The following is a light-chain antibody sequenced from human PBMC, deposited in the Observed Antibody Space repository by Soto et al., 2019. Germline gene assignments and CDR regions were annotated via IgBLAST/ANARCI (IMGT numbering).Light chain of an antibody. Sequence: DIQITQSPSSLSASVGDRVTITLRASQGISTNLAWYQQNPGKPPKLLIYTASSLPSGVPSRFSGSGSGTQFTLPISRLQPEDFSTYYCQQLNGSPRTFGQGTKV. CDR3: QQLNGSPRT. V-gene: IGKV1-9*01. J-gene: IGKJ1*01. CDR1: QGISTN. CDR2: TAS.